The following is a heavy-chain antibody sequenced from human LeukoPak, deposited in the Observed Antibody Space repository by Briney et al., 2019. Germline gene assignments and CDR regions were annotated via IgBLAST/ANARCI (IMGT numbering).Heavy chain of an antibody. CDR3: AKVTGDYYDTSGAFDY. D-gene: IGHD3-22*01. Sequence: TGRSLRLSCAASEFIFSSYGMHWVRQAPGKGLEWVARIWHDGSNDDYADSVKGRFTISRDNSKNTLYLQMNSLRAEDTAIYYCAKVTGDYYDTSGAFDYWGQGTLVTVSS. V-gene: IGHV3-33*06. J-gene: IGHJ4*02. CDR1: EFIFSSYG. CDR2: IWHDGSND.